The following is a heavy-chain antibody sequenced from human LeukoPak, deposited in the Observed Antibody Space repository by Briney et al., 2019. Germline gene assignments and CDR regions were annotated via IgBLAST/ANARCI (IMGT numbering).Heavy chain of an antibody. J-gene: IGHJ4*02. CDR1: GFTFDDYA. D-gene: IGHD1-26*01. V-gene: IGHV3-9*01. CDR2: ISWNSGSI. CDR3: AKDIYSGTSGPVDY. Sequence: GGSLRPSCAASGFTFDDYAMHWVRQAPGKGLEWVSGISWNSGSIGYADSVKGRFTISRDNAKNSLYLQMNSLRAEDTALYYCAKDIYSGTSGPVDYWGQGTLVTVSS.